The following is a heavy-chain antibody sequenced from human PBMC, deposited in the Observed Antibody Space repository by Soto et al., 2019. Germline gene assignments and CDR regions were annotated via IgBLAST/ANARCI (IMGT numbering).Heavy chain of an antibody. Sequence: ASVKVSCKASGYTFTNYGISWVRQAPGQGLEWMGWISAYNGNTNYAQKFQGRVTMTTDTSTSTAYMELRSLRSDDTAVYYCAREGYCISTSCRHYDYYGMDVWGQVTTVTVSS. D-gene: IGHD2-2*01. J-gene: IGHJ6*02. CDR2: ISAYNGNT. CDR1: GYTFTNYG. V-gene: IGHV1-18*01. CDR3: AREGYCISTSCRHYDYYGMDV.